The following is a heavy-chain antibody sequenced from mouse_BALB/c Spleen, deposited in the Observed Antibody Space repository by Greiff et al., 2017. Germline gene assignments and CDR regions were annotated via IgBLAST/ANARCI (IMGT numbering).Heavy chain of an antibody. J-gene: IGHJ2*01. V-gene: IGHV5-9-4*01. CDR1: GFTFSSYA. CDR2: ISSGGSYT. CDR3: AREGGNYDYFDY. D-gene: IGHD2-1*01. Sequence: EVQGVESGGGLVKPGGSLKLSCAASGFTFSSYAMSWVRQSPEKRLEWVAEISSGGSYTYYPDTVTGRFTISRDNAKNTLYLEMSSLRSEDTAMYYCAREGGNYDYFDYWGQGTTLTVSS.